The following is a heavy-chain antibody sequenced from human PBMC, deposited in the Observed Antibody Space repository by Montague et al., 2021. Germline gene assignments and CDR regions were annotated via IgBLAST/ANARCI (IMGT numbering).Heavy chain of an antibody. J-gene: IGHJ3*02. CDR1: GGSISSSGYS. CDR2: VYHNGDT. CDR3: VRGADYGETGGAFGI. V-gene: IGHV4-30-2*01. D-gene: IGHD4-17*01. Sequence: TLSLTCAVSGGSISSSGYSWNWIRQPPGKGLEWIGYVYHNGDTYYKSSLKSRITMSVDTSKNQFSLKPISVTVADTAVYYCVRGADYGETGGAFGIWGRGTTGAISS.